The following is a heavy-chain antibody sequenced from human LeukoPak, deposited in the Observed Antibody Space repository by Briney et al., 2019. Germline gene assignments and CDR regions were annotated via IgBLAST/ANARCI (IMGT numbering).Heavy chain of an antibody. J-gene: IGHJ4*02. CDR2: INPNNGAT. CDR1: GYTFTGYY. D-gene: IGHD1-26*01. Sequence: ASVKVSCKASGYTFTGYYMYWVRQAPGQGLEWMGRINPNNGATNYARKFQGRVTITGDTSISTAYMELSSLRSDDTAMYYCTRESGSYHGNDYWGQGTLVTVSS. V-gene: IGHV1-2*06. CDR3: TRESGSYHGNDY.